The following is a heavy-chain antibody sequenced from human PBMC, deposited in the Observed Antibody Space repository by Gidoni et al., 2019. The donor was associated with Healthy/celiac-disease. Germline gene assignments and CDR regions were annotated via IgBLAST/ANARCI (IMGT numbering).Heavy chain of an antibody. J-gene: IGHJ4*02. Sequence: QVQLQQWGAGLLKPSETLSLTCAVYGGSFSGYYWSWIRQPPGKGLEWIGEINHSGSTNYNPSLKSRVTISVDTSKNQFSLKLSSVTAADTAVYYCARGAPNDYEEVWSPLLEDYWGQGTLVTVSS. CDR1: GGSFSGYY. CDR2: INHSGST. CDR3: ARGAPNDYEEVWSPLLEDY. D-gene: IGHD4-17*01. V-gene: IGHV4-34*01.